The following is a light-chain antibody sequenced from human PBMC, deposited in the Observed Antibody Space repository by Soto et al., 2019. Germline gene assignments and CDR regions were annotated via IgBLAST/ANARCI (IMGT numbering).Light chain of an antibody. CDR1: QSVLYSSDNKNY. CDR2: WAS. J-gene: IGKJ1*01. Sequence: DIVMTQSPDSLAVSLGERATINCKSSQSVLYSSDNKNYLAWYQQKPGQPPKLLIYWASTRESGVPERFSGSGSGTDFTLTISSLQAEDVAVYYCHQHHNAPRTFGQGTKVEI. V-gene: IGKV4-1*01. CDR3: HQHHNAPRT.